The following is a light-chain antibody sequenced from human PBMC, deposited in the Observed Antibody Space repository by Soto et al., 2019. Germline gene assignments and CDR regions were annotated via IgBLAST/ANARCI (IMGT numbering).Light chain of an antibody. J-gene: IGLJ1*01. CDR3: QSYDSRLSASYV. CDR2: GNS. Sequence: QSVLTQPPSVSGAPGQRVTISCTGSSSNIGAGYDVHWSQQLPGPAPKLLIYGNSNRPSGVPDRFSGAKSGTSASLASTGLQAEDEADYYRQSYDSRLSASYVFRTGTKLTVL. CDR1: SSNIGAGYD. V-gene: IGLV1-40*01.